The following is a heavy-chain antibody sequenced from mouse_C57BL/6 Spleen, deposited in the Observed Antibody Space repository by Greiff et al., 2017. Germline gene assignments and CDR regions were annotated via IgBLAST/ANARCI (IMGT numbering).Heavy chain of an antibody. Sequence: EVKLVESGEGLVKPGGSLKLSCAASGFTFSSYAMSWVRQTPEKRLEWVAYISSGGDYIYYADTVKGRFTISRDNARNTLYLQISSLKSEDTAMYYCTRDDDGYYFAYWGQGTLVTVSA. CDR2: ISSGGDYI. V-gene: IGHV5-9-1*02. CDR1: GFTFSSYA. J-gene: IGHJ3*01. D-gene: IGHD2-3*01. CDR3: TRDDDGYYFAY.